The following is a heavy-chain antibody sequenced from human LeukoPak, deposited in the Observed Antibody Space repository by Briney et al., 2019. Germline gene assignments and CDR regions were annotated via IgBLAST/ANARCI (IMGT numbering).Heavy chain of an antibody. Sequence: PGGSLRLSCAASGFTFSSYAMNWVRQAPGKGLEWVSSITSSSSYIFHADSLKGRFTISRDNAKNSLFLQMNNLRAEDTAVYYCARVGDYYDSPGYYNFDYWGQGTLVSVSS. J-gene: IGHJ4*02. V-gene: IGHV3-21*01. D-gene: IGHD3-22*01. CDR1: GFTFSSYA. CDR3: ARVGDYYDSPGYYNFDY. CDR2: ITSSSSYI.